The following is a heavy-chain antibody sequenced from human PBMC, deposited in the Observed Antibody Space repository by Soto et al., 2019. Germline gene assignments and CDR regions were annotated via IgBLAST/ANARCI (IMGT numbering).Heavy chain of an antibody. V-gene: IGHV3-64*01. CDR2: ISYNGGST. J-gene: IGHJ4*02. CDR1: GFTCSSYS. CDR3: ARVGSGSGLDY. Sequence: EVQLVESGGALVQPGGSLRLSCAASGFTCSSYSMHWVRQAPGKGLEFVSAISYNGGSTYYANSVKGRFTISRDDSKNTLYLQMGSLRAEDMAVYYCARVGSGSGLDYWGQGTLVTVSS. D-gene: IGHD6-19*01.